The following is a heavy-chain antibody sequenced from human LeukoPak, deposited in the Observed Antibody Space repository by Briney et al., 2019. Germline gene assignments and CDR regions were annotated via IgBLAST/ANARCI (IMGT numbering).Heavy chain of an antibody. J-gene: IGHJ5*02. CDR3: ARVHSSYDFWSGSNDNWFDP. CDR2: IYYSGST. Sequence: SETLSLTCTVSGGSISSYYWSWIRQPPGKGLEWIGYIYYSGSTNYNPSLKSRVTISVDTSKNQFSLKLSSVTAADTAVYYCARVHSSYDFWSGSNDNWFDPWGQGTLVTVSS. V-gene: IGHV4-59*01. CDR1: GGSISSYY. D-gene: IGHD3-3*01.